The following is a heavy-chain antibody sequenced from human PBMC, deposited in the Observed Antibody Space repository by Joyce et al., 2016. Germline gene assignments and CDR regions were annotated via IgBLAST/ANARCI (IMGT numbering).Heavy chain of an antibody. CDR3: ARGSGSSLWYFDI. CDR2: INPGDGST. D-gene: IGHD6-13*01. J-gene: IGHJ2*01. CDR1: GYPFIPYY. Sequence: QVQLVQSGAEGKKPGASVKVSCKASGYPFIPYYIHWVRQAPGKGLEWMGLINPGDGSTSYEQKLQGRVTMTRDTSTSTVYMELSSLTSEDTAVYYCARGSGSSLWYFDIWGRGTLVTVSS. V-gene: IGHV1-46*04.